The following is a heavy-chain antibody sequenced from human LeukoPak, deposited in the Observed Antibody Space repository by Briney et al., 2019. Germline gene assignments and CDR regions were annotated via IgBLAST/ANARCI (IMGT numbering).Heavy chain of an antibody. V-gene: IGHV3-48*03. CDR1: GLTYSSHE. CDR3: ARDFLRGPSDSFDV. Sequence: GGSLRLPCAASGLTYSSHEMVWVRQAPGEGLEWVSYICSDDNKLHYPAPVKGRFTISRDNAKRSLFLQMTSLRSEDTAIYYCARDFLRGPSDSFDVWGQGTMVTVSS. CDR2: ICSDDNKL. J-gene: IGHJ3*01.